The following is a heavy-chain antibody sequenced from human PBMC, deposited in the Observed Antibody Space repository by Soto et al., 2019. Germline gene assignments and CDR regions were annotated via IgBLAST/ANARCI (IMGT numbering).Heavy chain of an antibody. CDR3: ARQSDYYGSGSYEGFDY. V-gene: IGHV5-51*01. Sequence: GESLKISCKGSGYIFTSYWIGWVRQMPGKGLEWMGIIDPGDSDTRYSPSFQGQVTISADKSISTAYVHWSSLKASDTAMYYCARQSDYYGSGSYEGFDYWGQGTLVTVSS. CDR1: GYIFTSYW. CDR2: IDPGDSDT. D-gene: IGHD3-10*01. J-gene: IGHJ4*02.